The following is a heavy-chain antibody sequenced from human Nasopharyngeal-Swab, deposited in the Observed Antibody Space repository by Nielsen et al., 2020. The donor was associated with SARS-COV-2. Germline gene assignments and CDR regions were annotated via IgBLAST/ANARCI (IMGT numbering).Heavy chain of an antibody. CDR3: VHCSGGSCYSGFDN. V-gene: IGHV3-30*03. J-gene: IGHJ4*02. CDR2: VSNVGSNK. CDR1: GFTFSSYD. D-gene: IGHD2-15*01. Sequence: GGSLRLSCAASGFTFSSYDMHWVRQAPGKGLEWVAVVSNVGSNKYYADSVKGRFTISRDNSKNTLFLQMSSLRGEDTAVYYCVHCSGGSCYSGFDNWGQGTLVTVSS.